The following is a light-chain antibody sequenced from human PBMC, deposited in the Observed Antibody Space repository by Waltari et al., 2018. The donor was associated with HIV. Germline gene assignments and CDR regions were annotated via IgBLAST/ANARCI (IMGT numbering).Light chain of an antibody. V-gene: IGLV3-19*01. CDR2: GKN. CDR1: SLRSYY. J-gene: IGLJ2*01. CDR3: NSRDNNDNHVV. Sequence: SSELTQDPAVSVAFGQTVRITCQGDSLRSYYASWYQQKPGQAPVLVIYGKNNRPSGIPDRFAGSSSGNTASLTITGAQAEDEADYYCNSRDNNDNHVVFGGGTKVTVL.